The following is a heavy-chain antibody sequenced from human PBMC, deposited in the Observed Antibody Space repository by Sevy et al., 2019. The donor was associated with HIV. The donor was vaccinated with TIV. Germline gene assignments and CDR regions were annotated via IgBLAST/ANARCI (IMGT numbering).Heavy chain of an antibody. V-gene: IGHV3-21*01. D-gene: IGHD5-18*01. Sequence: QGGSLRLSCAASGFTFNNYSMNWVRQAPGKGLEWVSSISSSSSYIYYADSVKGRFTISRDNAKNSLYLQMNSLRAEDTAVFYCAREVDTAMVTLDYWGQGTLVTVSS. J-gene: IGHJ4*02. CDR3: AREVDTAMVTLDY. CDR1: GFTFNNYS. CDR2: ISSSSSYI.